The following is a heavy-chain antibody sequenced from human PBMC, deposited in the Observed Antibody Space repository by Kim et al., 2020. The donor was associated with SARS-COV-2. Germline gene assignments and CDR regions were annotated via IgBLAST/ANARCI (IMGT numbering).Heavy chain of an antibody. CDR2: VKTDGGDT. CDR3: ARFFGFYYHYTEG. D-gene: IGHD3-10*01. Sequence: ASVKVSCKPSGYTFTSNDISWVRQATGQGLEWMVWVKTDGGDTCYAQKFQGRIIMAWNTSTSTAYMELSGLTSEDTAVYYCARFFGFYYHYTEGWVTGTT. CDR1: GYTFTSND. V-gene: IGHV1-8*01. J-gene: IGHJ6*03.